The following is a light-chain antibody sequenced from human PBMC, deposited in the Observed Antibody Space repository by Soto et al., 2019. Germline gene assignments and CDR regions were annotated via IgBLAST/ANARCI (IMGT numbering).Light chain of an antibody. J-gene: IGLJ2*01. CDR3: CSYAGSSTLV. V-gene: IGLV2-23*01. CDR2: EGS. Sequence: QSVLTQPASVSGSPGESITISSTRTSSDVGSYNLVSWYQQHPGKAPKLMIYEGSKRPSGVSNRFSGSKSGNTASLTISGLQAEDEADYYCCSYAGSSTLVFGGGTKVTV. CDR1: SSDVGSYNL.